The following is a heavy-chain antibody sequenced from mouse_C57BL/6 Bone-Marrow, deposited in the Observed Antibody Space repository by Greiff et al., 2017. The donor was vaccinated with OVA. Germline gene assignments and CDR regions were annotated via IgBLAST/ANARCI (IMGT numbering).Heavy chain of an antibody. V-gene: IGHV1-50*01. J-gene: IGHJ4*01. CDR1: GYTFTSYW. D-gene: IGHD2-5*01. Sequence: QVQLQQPGAELVKPGASVKLSCKASGYTFTSYWMQWVKQRPGQGLEWIGEIDPSDSYTNYNQKFKGKATLTVATSSSTAYMQLSSLTSEDSAFYYCARASNYDYYAMDSWGQVTSVTVSS. CDR3: ARASNYDYYAMDS. CDR2: IDPSDSYT.